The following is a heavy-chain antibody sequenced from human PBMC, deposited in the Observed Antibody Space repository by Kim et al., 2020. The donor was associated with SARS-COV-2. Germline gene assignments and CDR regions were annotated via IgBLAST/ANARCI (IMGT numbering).Heavy chain of an antibody. D-gene: IGHD3-16*01. CDR1: GFTFSNAW. Sequence: GGSLRLSCAASGFTFSNAWMSWVRQAPGKGLEWVGRIKSKTDGGTTDYAAPVKGRFTISRDDSKNTLYLQMNSLKTEDTAVYYCTTTELIFRSGPWGRWGQGTLVTVSS. V-gene: IGHV3-15*01. CDR3: TTTELIFRSGPWGR. CDR2: IKSKTDGGTT. J-gene: IGHJ1*01.